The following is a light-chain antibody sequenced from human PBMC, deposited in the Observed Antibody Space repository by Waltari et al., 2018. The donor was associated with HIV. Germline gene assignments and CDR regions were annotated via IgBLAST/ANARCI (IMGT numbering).Light chain of an antibody. V-gene: IGLV1-40*01. Sequence: QSVLTQPPSLSGAPGPRVTISCTGSSSTIGEGSDDHWYKQLQGTAPKLLIYGNSNRPSGVPDRFSGSKSGTSASLAITGLQAEDEADYYCQSYDSSLSAWVFGGGTKLTVL. J-gene: IGLJ3*02. CDR1: SSTIGEGSD. CDR2: GNS. CDR3: QSYDSSLSAWV.